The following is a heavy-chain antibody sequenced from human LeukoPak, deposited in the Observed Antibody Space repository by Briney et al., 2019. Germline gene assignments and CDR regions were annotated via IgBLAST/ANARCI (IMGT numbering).Heavy chain of an antibody. Sequence: PSETLSLTCTVSGGSISSGSYYWSWIRQPAGKGLEWIGRIYTSGSTNYNPSLKSRVTISVDTSKNQFPLKLSSVTAADTAVYYCARGRSGYDSVSIDYWGQGTLVTVSS. D-gene: IGHD5-12*01. CDR2: IYTSGST. CDR3: ARGRSGYDSVSIDY. V-gene: IGHV4-61*02. CDR1: GGSISSGSYY. J-gene: IGHJ4*02.